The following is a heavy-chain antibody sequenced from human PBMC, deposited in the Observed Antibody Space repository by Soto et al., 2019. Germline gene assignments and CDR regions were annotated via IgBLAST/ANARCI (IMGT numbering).Heavy chain of an antibody. V-gene: IGHV1-18*01. CDR3: ARDGSFGSGSYYSY. J-gene: IGHJ4*02. Sequence: ASAKVPCKAFGYGFTSYGSSWGRQTREQGLEWMGWISAYNGNTNYAQKLQGRVTMTTDTSTSTAYMELRSLRFDDTAVYYCARDGSFGSGSYYSYWGQGTLVTVSS. CDR2: ISAYNGNT. CDR1: GYGFTSYG. D-gene: IGHD3-10*01.